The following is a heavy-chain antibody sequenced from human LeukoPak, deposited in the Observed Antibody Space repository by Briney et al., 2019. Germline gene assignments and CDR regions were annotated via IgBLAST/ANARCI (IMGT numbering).Heavy chain of an antibody. Sequence: PSETLSLTCTVSGGSICSDYCSWIRQPPGRGLEWIGYIYYSGSTNYNPSLKSRVTTSVDTSKNQFSLKLSSVTAADTAVYYCARANSSSYYMDVWGKGTTGTVSS. CDR2: IYYSGST. V-gene: IGHV4-59*01. CDR1: GGSICSDY. D-gene: IGHD6-13*01. CDR3: ARANSSSYYMDV. J-gene: IGHJ6*03.